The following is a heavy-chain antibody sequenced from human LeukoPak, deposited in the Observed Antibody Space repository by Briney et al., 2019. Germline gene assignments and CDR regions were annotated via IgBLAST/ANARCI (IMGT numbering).Heavy chain of an antibody. CDR3: AKDLIAAAGR. J-gene: IGHJ4*02. V-gene: IGHV3-7*03. CDR1: GFSFSGYW. CDR2: INHDGSEK. D-gene: IGHD6-13*01. Sequence: PGGSLRLSCVASGFSFSGYWMTWVRQAPGKGLEWVANINHDGSEKYYLDSVRGRFTISRDNAKNSLYLQMNSLRAEDTAVYYCAKDLIAAAGRWGQGTLVTVSS.